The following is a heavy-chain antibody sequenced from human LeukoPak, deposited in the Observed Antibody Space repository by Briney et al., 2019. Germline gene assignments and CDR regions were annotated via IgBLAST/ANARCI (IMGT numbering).Heavy chain of an antibody. J-gene: IGHJ4*02. CDR1: GFTFSSYA. D-gene: IGHD2-21*02. V-gene: IGHV3-23*01. CDR2: LSGSGGST. Sequence: PGGSLRLSCAASGFTFSSYAMSWVRQAPGKGLEWVSALSGSGGSTYYADSVKGRFTISRDNSKNTLYLQMNSLRAEDTAVYYCARVYCGGDCYSFRDYYFDYWGQGTLVTVSS. CDR3: ARVYCGGDCYSFRDYYFDY.